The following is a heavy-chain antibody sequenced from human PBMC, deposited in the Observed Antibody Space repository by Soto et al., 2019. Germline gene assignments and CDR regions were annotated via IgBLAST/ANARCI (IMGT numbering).Heavy chain of an antibody. V-gene: IGHV1-46*03. CDR2: INPSGGST. Sequence: QVQLVQSGAEVKKPGASVKVSCKASGYTFTSYYMHWVRQAPGQGLEWMGIINPSGGSTSYAQKFQGRVTMTRDTSTSTVYMELSSLRSEDTAVYYCARDPHYYDSSGDWYFDLWGRGTLVTVSS. D-gene: IGHD3-22*01. CDR3: ARDPHYYDSSGDWYFDL. J-gene: IGHJ2*01. CDR1: GYTFTSYY.